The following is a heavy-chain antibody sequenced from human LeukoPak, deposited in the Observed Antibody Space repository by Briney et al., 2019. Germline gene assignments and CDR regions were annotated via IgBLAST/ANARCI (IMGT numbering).Heavy chain of an antibody. D-gene: IGHD3-3*01. CDR3: ARGLDFWSGYIDY. CDR1: SGSISSSSYY. J-gene: IGHJ4*02. V-gene: IGHV4-39*01. CDR2: IYYSGNT. Sequence: SETLSLTCSVSSGSISSSSYYWGWIRQPPGKGLEWIGTIYYSGNTYYNPSLESRVTISVDTSKNQFSLKLNSVTAADTAVYYCARGLDFWSGYIDYWGQGTLVTVSS.